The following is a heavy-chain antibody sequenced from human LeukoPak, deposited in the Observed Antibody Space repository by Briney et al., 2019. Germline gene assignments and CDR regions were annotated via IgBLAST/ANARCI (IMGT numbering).Heavy chain of an antibody. CDR2: IKSKTDGGTT. CDR3: TTDYYYDSSGYYGAEVYY. J-gene: IGHJ4*02. CDR1: GFTFSNAW. D-gene: IGHD3-22*01. Sequence: GGSLRLSCAASGFTFSNAWMSWVRQAPGKGLEWVGRIKSKTDGGTTDYAAPVKGRFTISRDDSKNTLYLQMNSLKTEDTAVYYCTTDYYYDSSGYYGAEVYYWGQGTLVTVSS. V-gene: IGHV3-15*01.